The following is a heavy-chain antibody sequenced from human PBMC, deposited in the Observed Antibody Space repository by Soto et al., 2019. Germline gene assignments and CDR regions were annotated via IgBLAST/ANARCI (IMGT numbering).Heavy chain of an antibody. CDR1: GFTFSNAW. CDR3: TTEYYDILTGYWGGFDY. J-gene: IGHJ4*02. Sequence: EVQLVESGGGLVKPGGSLRLSCAASGFTFSNAWMSWVRQAPGKGLEWVGRIKSKTDGGTTDYAAPVKGGFTISRDDSKNTLYLQMNSLKTEDTAVYYCTTEYYDILTGYWGGFDYWGQGTLVTVSS. V-gene: IGHV3-15*01. D-gene: IGHD3-9*01. CDR2: IKSKTDGGTT.